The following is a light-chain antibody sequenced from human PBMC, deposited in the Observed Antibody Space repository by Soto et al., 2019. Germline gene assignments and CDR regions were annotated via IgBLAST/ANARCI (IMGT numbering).Light chain of an antibody. J-gene: IGLJ2*01. V-gene: IGLV2-11*01. Sequence: QSALTQPRSVSGSPGQSVTISCTGTSSDVGGYNYVSWYQQHPGKAPKLMSYDVSKRPSGVPDRFSGSKSGNTASLTISGLQAADEADYYCCSYAGSYTVVFGGGTKLTVL. CDR3: CSYAGSYTVV. CDR1: SSDVGGYNY. CDR2: DVS.